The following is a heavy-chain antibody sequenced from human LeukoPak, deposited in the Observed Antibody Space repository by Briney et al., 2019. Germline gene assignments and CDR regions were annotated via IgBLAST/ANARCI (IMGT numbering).Heavy chain of an antibody. CDR3: VRYCNGGNCYRDVLDI. CDR2: IWYDGNNK. J-gene: IGHJ3*02. CDR1: GFTFSNYG. D-gene: IGHD2-15*01. V-gene: IGHV3-33*01. Sequence: GRSLRLSCAASGFTFSNYGMYWVRQAPGKGLEWVALIWYDGNNKEYADSVKGRFTISRDNSKDTLYLQMNSLRAEDTAVYYCVRYCNGGNCYRDVLDIWGPGTMVTVSS.